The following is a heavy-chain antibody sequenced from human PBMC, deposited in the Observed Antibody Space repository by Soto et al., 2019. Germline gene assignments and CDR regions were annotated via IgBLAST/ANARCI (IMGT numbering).Heavy chain of an antibody. CDR2: IIPIFGPA. J-gene: IGHJ6*02. V-gene: IGHV1-69*01. D-gene: IGHD2-2*01. CDR1: GGTFSNYA. Sequence: QVQLVQSGAEVKKPGSSVKVSCKASGGTFSNYAISWVRQARGQRLEWLGGIIPIFGPANYAQKFQGRVTITADESTTTSYMELSSLRSDDTAVYYCARGGEILGAPAATTDYYYGLDVWGQGTTVTVSS. CDR3: ARGGEILGAPAATTDYYYGLDV.